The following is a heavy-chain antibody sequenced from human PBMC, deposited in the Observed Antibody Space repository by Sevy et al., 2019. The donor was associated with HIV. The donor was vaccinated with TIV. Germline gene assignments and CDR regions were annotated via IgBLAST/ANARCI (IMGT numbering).Heavy chain of an antibody. CDR2: IKQDGSEK. D-gene: IGHD3-10*01. Sequence: GGSLRLSCAASGFTFSSYWMSWVRQAPGKGLEWVANIKQDGSEKYYVDSVKGRFTISRDNAKNSLYLQMNSLRAEDTAVYYCARGSMGITMVRGVIPSSYYFDYWGQGTLVTVSS. V-gene: IGHV3-7*01. J-gene: IGHJ4*02. CDR3: ARGSMGITMVRGVIPSSYYFDY. CDR1: GFTFSSYW.